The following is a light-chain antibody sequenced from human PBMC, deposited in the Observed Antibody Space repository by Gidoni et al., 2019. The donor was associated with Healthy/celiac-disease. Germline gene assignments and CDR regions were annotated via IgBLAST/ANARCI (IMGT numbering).Light chain of an antibody. CDR1: QSVSSY. CDR3: QQRSKWPLT. CDR2: DAL. V-gene: IGKV3-11*01. Sequence: APLALSPGKRANLSCRASQSVSSYLAWYQQKPGQGPRLLIYDALNRATGIPARFSGSGSGTDFTLTISSLEPEDFAVYYCQQRSKWPLTFGGGTKVEIK. J-gene: IGKJ4*01.